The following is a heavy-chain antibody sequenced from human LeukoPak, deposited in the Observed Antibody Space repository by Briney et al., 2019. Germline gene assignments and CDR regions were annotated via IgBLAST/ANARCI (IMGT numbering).Heavy chain of an antibody. Sequence: GASVKVSCKASGYTFTSYGISWVRQAPGQGLEWMGWISAYNGNTNYAQKLQGTVTMTEDTSTDTAYMELSSLRSEDTAVYYCATVTYSGSYYGGFFDYWGQGTLVTVSS. CDR2: ISAYNGNT. CDR3: ATVTYSGSYYGGFFDY. D-gene: IGHD1-26*01. V-gene: IGHV1-18*01. J-gene: IGHJ4*02. CDR1: GYTFTSYG.